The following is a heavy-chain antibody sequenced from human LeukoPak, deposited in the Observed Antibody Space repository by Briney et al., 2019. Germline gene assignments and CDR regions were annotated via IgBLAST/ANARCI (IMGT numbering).Heavy chain of an antibody. Sequence: SETLSLTCAVYGGSFSGYYWSWLRQPPGKGLEWIGEINHSGSTNYNPSLKSRVTISVDTSKNQFSLKLSSVTAADTAVYYCARGRPPYYYDSRVNWFDPWGQGTLVTVSS. J-gene: IGHJ5*02. CDR3: ARGRPPYYYDSRVNWFDP. CDR1: GGSFSGYY. CDR2: INHSGST. D-gene: IGHD3-22*01. V-gene: IGHV4-34*01.